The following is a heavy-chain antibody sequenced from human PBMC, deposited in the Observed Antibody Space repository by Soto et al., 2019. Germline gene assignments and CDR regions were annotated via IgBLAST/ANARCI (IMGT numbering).Heavy chain of an antibody. V-gene: IGHV3-7*01. CDR2: IKQDGSEK. D-gene: IGHD4-17*01. Sequence: GGSLRLSCAASGFTFSSYWMSWVRQAPGKGLEWVANIKQDGSEKYYVDSVKGRFTISRDNAMNSLYLQMNSLRAEDTAVYYCARVTNYGDYYYYYMDVWGKGTTVTVSS. J-gene: IGHJ6*03. CDR3: ARVTNYGDYYYYYMDV. CDR1: GFTFSSYW.